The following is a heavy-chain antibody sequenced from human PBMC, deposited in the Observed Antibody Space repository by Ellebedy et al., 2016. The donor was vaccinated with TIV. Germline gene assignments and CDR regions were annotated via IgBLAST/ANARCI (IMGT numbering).Heavy chain of an antibody. Sequence: GESLKISCAASGFAFSNYWMHWVRQASGKGLVWVSRMYSDGGDATYADSVRGRFTISRDNARNTLFLQMSSLRVDDEGVYYCVREVNEFHLLFGLHSWGQGTRVTVSS. CDR3: VREVNEFHLLFGLHS. V-gene: IGHV3-74*01. CDR2: MYSDGGDA. J-gene: IGHJ4*02. D-gene: IGHD3-10*01. CDR1: GFAFSNYW.